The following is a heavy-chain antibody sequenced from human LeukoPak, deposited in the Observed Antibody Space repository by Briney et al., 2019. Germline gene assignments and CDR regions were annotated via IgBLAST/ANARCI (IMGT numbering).Heavy chain of an antibody. Sequence: SETLSLTCAVSGGSISSGGYYWTWIRQHPGKGLEWIGNMYHSGSTYYNPSLKSRVTISVDTSKNQFSLKLSSVTAADTAVYYCARRGYYYDSSGSYNNWFDPWGQGTLVTVSS. J-gene: IGHJ5*02. V-gene: IGHV4-31*11. CDR1: GGSISSGGYY. D-gene: IGHD3-22*01. CDR2: MYHSGST. CDR3: ARRGYYYDSSGSYNNWFDP.